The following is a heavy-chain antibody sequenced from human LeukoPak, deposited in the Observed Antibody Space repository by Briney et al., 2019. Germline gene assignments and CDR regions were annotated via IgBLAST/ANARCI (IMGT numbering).Heavy chain of an antibody. CDR2: IYYSGST. CDR3: ARGEYYDSSGYGAFDI. V-gene: IGHV4-31*03. Sequence: SETLSLTCTVSGGSISSGGYYWRWIRKHPGKGLEWIGYIYYSGSTYYNPSLKSRVTISVDTSKNQFSLKLSSVTAADTAVYYCARGEYYDSSGYGAFDIWGQGTMVTVSS. D-gene: IGHD3-22*01. J-gene: IGHJ3*02. CDR1: GGSISSGGYY.